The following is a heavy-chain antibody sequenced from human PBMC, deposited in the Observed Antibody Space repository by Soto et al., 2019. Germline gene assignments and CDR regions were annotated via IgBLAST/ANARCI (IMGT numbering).Heavy chain of an antibody. Sequence: ASVKVSCKASGYTFTTYFMHWVRQAPGQGLEWMGIINPSGGETRYAQRFQGRLTLTSDTSTSTIYMDLTSLKSDDMAVDDCARGQGDQPMVFGDCYYGLDVWGQGTPVTVSS. CDR1: GYTFTTYF. D-gene: IGHD3-10*01. CDR3: ARGQGDQPMVFGDCYYGLDV. CDR2: INPSGGET. V-gene: IGHV1-46*01. J-gene: IGHJ6*02.